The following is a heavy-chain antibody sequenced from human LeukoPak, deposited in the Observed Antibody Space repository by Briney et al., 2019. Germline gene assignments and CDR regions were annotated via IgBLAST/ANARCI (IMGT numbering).Heavy chain of an antibody. CDR2: ISITGSII. Sequence: GGSLRLSCAASGFTFSDYYMSWIRQAPGKGLEWISHISITGSIIFYADSVKGRFTVSRDNAKNSLYLRMNSLRAEDTAVYYCARAVAATKGSDAFDIWGQGTMVTVSS. CDR1: GFTFSDYY. CDR3: ARAVAATKGSDAFDI. V-gene: IGHV3-11*04. J-gene: IGHJ3*02. D-gene: IGHD2-15*01.